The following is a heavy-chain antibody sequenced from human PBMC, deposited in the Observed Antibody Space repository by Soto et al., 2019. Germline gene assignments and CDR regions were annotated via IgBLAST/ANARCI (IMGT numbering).Heavy chain of an antibody. CDR2: ISGSGGYI. D-gene: IGHD6-13*01. CDR1: GFTFSSYS. V-gene: IGHV3-21*01. J-gene: IGHJ4*02. Sequence: GGSLRLSCEGSGFTFSSYSMNWVRQAPGKGLEWVSSISGSGGYICYADSVKGRFTISRDNAKNSLYLQMTSLRDEDTALYYCARDRQSTPWYAADYWGQGSLVTVSS. CDR3: ARDRQSTPWYAADY.